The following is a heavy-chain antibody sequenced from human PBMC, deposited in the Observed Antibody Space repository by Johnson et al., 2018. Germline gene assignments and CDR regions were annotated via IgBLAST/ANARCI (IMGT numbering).Heavy chain of an antibody. D-gene: IGHD3-10*01. CDR2: ISYDGSNK. CDR1: GFTFSSYG. CDR3: ARVDVDGATGHDAFDI. Sequence: QVQLVESGGGVVQPGRSXRLSCAASGFTFSSYGMHWVRQAPGKGLEWVAVISYDGSNKYYADSVKGGFTISRDNSKNTLYLQMNSLRDEDTAVDYCARVDVDGATGHDAFDIWGQGTMVTVSS. V-gene: IGHV3-30*03. J-gene: IGHJ3*02.